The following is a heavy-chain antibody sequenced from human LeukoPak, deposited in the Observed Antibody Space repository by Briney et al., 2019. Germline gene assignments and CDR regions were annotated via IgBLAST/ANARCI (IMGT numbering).Heavy chain of an antibody. J-gene: IGHJ2*01. D-gene: IGHD6-13*01. CDR3: AGLGAAGNSDWHFDL. CDR1: GGSFSGYP. V-gene: IGHV4-34*01. CDR2: INHSGST. Sequence: SETLSLTCAVYGGSFSGYPWSWIRQPPGKGLEWIGEINHSGSTKYNPSLKSRVTISVDTSKNQFSLRLRSVTAADTAVYYCAGLGAAGNSDWHFDLWGRGTPVTVSS.